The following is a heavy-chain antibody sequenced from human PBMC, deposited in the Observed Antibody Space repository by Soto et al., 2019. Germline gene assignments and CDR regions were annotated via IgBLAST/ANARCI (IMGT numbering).Heavy chain of an antibody. V-gene: IGHV1-46*01. CDR1: GYTFTSYY. J-gene: IGHJ4*02. D-gene: IGHD5-18*01. Sequence: ASVKVSCKASGYTFTSYYMHWVRQAPGQGLEWMGIINPSGGSTSYAQKFQGRVTMTRDTSTSTVYMELSSLRSEDTAVYYCARDKLVVTALVPPGCHDYWGQGTLVTVSS. CDR2: INPSGGST. CDR3: ARDKLVVTALVPPGCHDY.